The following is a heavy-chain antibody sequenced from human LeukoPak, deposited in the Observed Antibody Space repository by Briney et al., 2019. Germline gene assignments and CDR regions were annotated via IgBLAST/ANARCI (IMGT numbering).Heavy chain of an antibody. CDR3: ARERTGIVGY. CDR1: GGSISSGGYS. CDR2: IYYSGST. D-gene: IGHD1-26*01. J-gene: IGHJ4*02. V-gene: IGHV4-30-4*07. Sequence: SETLSLTCAVSGGSISSGGYSWSWIRQPPGKGLEWIGYIYYSGSTYYNPSLKSRVTISVDTSKNQFSLKLSSVTAADTAVYYCARERTGIVGYWGQGTLVTVSS.